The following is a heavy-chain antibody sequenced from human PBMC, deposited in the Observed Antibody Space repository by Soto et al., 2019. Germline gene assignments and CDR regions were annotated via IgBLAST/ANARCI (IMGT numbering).Heavy chain of an antibody. V-gene: IGHV4-39*01. CDR3: ARHVGQQLNYYYYGMDV. J-gene: IGHJ6*02. CDR1: GGSISSSSYY. D-gene: IGHD6-13*01. CDR2: IFYSGNT. Sequence: PSETLSLTCTVSGGSISSSSYYWGWIRQPPGKGLDWIGNIFYSGNTYYHPSLKSRVTMSVDTSKNQFSLKLNSVTAADAAVYYCARHVGQQLNYYYYGMDVWGQGATVTVSS.